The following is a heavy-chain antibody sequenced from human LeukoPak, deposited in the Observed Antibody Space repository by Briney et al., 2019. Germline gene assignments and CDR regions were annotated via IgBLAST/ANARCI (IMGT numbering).Heavy chain of an antibody. CDR3: ARDALALIAVAGTGDY. CDR2: ISAYNGNT. V-gene: IGHV1-18*01. D-gene: IGHD6-19*01. CDR1: GYTFTSYG. J-gene: IGHJ4*02. Sequence: ASVKVSCKASGYTFTSYGISWVRQAPGQGLEWMGWISAYNGNTNYAQKLQGRVTMTTDTSTSTAYMELRSLGSDDTAVYYCARDALALIAVAGTGDYWGQGTLVTVSS.